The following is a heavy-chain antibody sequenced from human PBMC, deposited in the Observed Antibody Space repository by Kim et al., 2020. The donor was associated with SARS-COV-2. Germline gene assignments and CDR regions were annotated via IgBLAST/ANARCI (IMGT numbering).Heavy chain of an antibody. Sequence: GGSLRLSCAASGFTFINAGMSWVRQAPGKGLEWVCRIKSKTDSGTTDYAAPVKGIFTVSRDDSKNTLYLQMNSRKTEDAAVYYDTAEDHVTPAQSFDYWGQGTLVTVSS. V-gene: IGHV3-15*01. J-gene: IGHJ4*02. CDR1: GFTFINAG. CDR3: TAEDHVTPAQSFDY. D-gene: IGHD2-21*02. CDR2: IKSKTDSGTT.